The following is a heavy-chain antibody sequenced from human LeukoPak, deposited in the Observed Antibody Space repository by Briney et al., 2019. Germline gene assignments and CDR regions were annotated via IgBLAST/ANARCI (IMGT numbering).Heavy chain of an antibody. J-gene: IGHJ3*02. V-gene: IGHV1-8*01. CDR2: MNPNSGNT. CDR3: ARGAYYGSGRYYSAFDI. Sequence: ASVKVSCKASGYTFTSYDVNWVRQATGQGLEWMGWMNPNSGNTGYAQKFQGRVTMTRNTSITTAYMELSSLRSEDTAVYYCARGAYYGSGRYYSAFDIWGQGTMVTVSS. CDR1: GYTFTSYD. D-gene: IGHD3-10*01.